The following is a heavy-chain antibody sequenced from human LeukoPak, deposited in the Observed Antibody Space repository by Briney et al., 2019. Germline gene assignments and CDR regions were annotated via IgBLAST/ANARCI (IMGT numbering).Heavy chain of an antibody. D-gene: IGHD3-10*01. J-gene: IGHJ3*02. Sequence: PSETLSLTCTVSGGSISSYYWSWIRQPAGKGLEWIGRIYTSGSTNYNPSLKSRATMSVDTSKNQFSLKLSSVTAADTAVYYCARAYYGSGSYYPTDAFDIWGQGTMVTVSS. CDR1: GGSISSYY. CDR2: IYTSGST. V-gene: IGHV4-4*07. CDR3: ARAYYGSGSYYPTDAFDI.